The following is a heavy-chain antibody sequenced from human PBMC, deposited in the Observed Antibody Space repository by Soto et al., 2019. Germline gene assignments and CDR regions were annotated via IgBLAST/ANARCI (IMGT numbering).Heavy chain of an antibody. D-gene: IGHD3-10*01. Sequence: QVQLVQSGAEVKNPGSSVRVSCKASGGTFSSYTLNWVRQAPGQGLEWMGRIIPILSMSTYAQKFQGRVSIIADKSTTTAYMTLCSLRSDDTALSYCASTYRSRSSPFDYWGQGTLVTVSS. CDR3: ASTYRSRSSPFDY. V-gene: IGHV1-69*02. CDR2: IIPILSMS. J-gene: IGHJ4*02. CDR1: GGTFSSYT.